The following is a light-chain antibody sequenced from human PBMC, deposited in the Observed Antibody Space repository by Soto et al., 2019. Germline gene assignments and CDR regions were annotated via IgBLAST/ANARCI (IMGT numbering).Light chain of an antibody. CDR2: GAS. CDR3: QQYGSSGT. Sequence: PGETATLSFTASQSISGSYLAWYQQQPGQAPRLLIYGASNRATGIPDRFSGSGSGTDFTLTISRMEPEDSAVYYCQQYGSSGTFGQGTKVDI. CDR1: QSISGSY. V-gene: IGKV3-20*01. J-gene: IGKJ1*01.